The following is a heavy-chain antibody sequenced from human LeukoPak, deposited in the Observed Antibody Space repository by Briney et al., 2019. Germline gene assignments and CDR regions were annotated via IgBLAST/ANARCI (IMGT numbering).Heavy chain of an antibody. V-gene: IGHV3-7*01. CDR3: ARVLGELNYCYYGMDV. CDR2: IKQDGSEK. D-gene: IGHD3-10*01. CDR1: GFTFSSYW. Sequence: PGGSLRLSCAASGFTFSSYWMSWVRQAPGKGLEWVANIKQDGSEKYYVDSVKGRFTISRDNAKNSLYLQMNSLRAEDTAVYYCARVLGELNYCYYGMDVWGQGTTVTVSS. J-gene: IGHJ6*02.